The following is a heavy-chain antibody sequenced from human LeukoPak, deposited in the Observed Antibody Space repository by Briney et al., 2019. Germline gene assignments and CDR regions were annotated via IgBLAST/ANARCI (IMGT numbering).Heavy chain of an antibody. CDR2: VGIAADT. CDR3: VRQKKSHGNFDY. V-gene: IGHV3-13*01. CDR1: GFTFSDHA. Sequence: GGSLRLSCAASGFTFSDHAMHWVRQATGKGLEWVSAVGIAADTFYPGSVKGRFIISRENAKNSLYLQMNSLRVEDTAVYYCVRQKKSHGNFDYWGQGTLVTVSS. J-gene: IGHJ4*02. D-gene: IGHD1-26*01.